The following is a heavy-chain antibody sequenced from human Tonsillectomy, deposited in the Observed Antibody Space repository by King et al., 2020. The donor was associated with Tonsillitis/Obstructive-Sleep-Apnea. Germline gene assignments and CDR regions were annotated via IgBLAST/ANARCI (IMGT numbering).Heavy chain of an antibody. D-gene: IGHD3-3*01. Sequence: VQLVQSGAEVKKPGASVKVSCKASGYTFTSYAMHWVRQAPGQRLEWMGWINAGNGNTKYSQKFQGRVTITRDTSAGTAYMGLSSLGSEDTAVYYCARDPLRFLEWLMFDYWGQGTLVTVSS. CDR1: GYTFTSYA. J-gene: IGHJ4*02. CDR2: INAGNGNT. CDR3: ARDPLRFLEWLMFDY. V-gene: IGHV1-3*01.